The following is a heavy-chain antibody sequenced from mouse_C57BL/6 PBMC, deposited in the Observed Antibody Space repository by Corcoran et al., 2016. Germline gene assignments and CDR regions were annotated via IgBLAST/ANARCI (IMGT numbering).Heavy chain of an antibody. Sequence: QVQLQQSGAELARPGASVKLSCKASGYTFTSYGISWVKQRTGQGLEWIGEIYPRSGNTYYNEKFKGKATLTADKSSSTAYMELRSLTSEDSAVYFCARESHYYGSSYLSYWYFDVWGTGTTVTVSS. D-gene: IGHD1-1*01. CDR2: IYPRSGNT. J-gene: IGHJ1*03. CDR1: GYTFTSYG. CDR3: ARESHYYGSSYLSYWYFDV. V-gene: IGHV1-81*01.